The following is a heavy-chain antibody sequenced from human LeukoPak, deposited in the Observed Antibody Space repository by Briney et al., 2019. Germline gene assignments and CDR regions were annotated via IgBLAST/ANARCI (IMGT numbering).Heavy chain of an antibody. D-gene: IGHD3-10*02. CDR3: AELGITMIGGV. Sequence: GGSLRLSCAASGFTFGNYDMHWVRQLTGKGLEWVAGIGTLGDTYYLGSVKGRFTISRENATNSLYLQMNSLRAEDTAVYYCAELGITMIGGVWGKGTTVTISS. CDR2: IGTLGDT. V-gene: IGHV3-13*01. J-gene: IGHJ6*04. CDR1: GFTFGNYD.